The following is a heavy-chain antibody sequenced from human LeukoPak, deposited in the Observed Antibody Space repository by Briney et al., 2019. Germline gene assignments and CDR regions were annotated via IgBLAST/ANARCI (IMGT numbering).Heavy chain of an antibody. V-gene: IGHV1-58*01. J-gene: IGHJ4*02. D-gene: IGHD1-26*01. CDR3: AILVGATGQVDY. CDR2: IVVGSGNT. Sequence: GTSVKVSCKASGFTFTSSAVQWVRQARGQRLEWKGWIVVGSGNTNYAQKFQERVTITRDMSTSTAYMELSSLRSEDTAVYYCAILVGATGQVDYWGQGTLVTVSS. CDR1: GFTFTSSA.